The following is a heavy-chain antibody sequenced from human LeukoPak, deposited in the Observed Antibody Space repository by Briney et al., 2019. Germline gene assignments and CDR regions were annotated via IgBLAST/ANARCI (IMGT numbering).Heavy chain of an antibody. CDR1: GGSFSGYY. CDR3: ARLQYYYDSSGYPTQSGGLDY. Sequence: PSETLSLTCAVYGGSFSGYYWSWIRQPPGKGLEWIGEINHSGSTNYNPSLKSRVTISVDTSKNQFSLKLSSVTAADTAVYYCARLQYYYDSSGYPTQSGGLDYWGQGTLVTVSS. D-gene: IGHD3-22*01. J-gene: IGHJ4*02. V-gene: IGHV4-34*01. CDR2: INHSGST.